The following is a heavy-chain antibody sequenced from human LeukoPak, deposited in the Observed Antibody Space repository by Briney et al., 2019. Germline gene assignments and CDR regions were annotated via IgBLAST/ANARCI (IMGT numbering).Heavy chain of an antibody. CDR2: IYPGDSDT. CDR3: ARRPGYCSSTSCSIFDY. J-gene: IGHJ4*02. D-gene: IGHD2-2*01. Sequence: GESLKISCKGSGYSFTSYWIGWVRQMPGKGLEWMGIIYPGDSDTRYSPSFQGQVTTSADKSISTAYLQWSSLKASDTAMYYCARRPGYCSSTSCSIFDYWGQGTLVTVSS. CDR1: GYSFTSYW. V-gene: IGHV5-51*01.